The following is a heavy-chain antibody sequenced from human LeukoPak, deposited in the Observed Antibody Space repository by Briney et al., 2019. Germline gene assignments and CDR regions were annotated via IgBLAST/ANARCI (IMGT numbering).Heavy chain of an antibody. CDR3: ARDRGGGAFDI. CDR2: IKPDGSVI. V-gene: IGHV3-7*01. Sequence: PGGSLRLSCAASGFTFSNYWMAWVRQAPGRGLEWVASIKPDGSVIYYGDSVKGRFTVSRDNTKNSLYLQMNSLRAEDTAVYYCARDRGGGAFDIWGQGTMVTVSS. CDR1: GFTFSNYW. J-gene: IGHJ3*02. D-gene: IGHD3-16*01.